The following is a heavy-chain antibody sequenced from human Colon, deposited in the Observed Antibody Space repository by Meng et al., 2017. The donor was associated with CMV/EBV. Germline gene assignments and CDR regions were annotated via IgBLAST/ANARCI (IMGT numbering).Heavy chain of an antibody. CDR2: IYNSGTT. J-gene: IGHJ4*02. CDR1: GGSISSYY. Sequence: SETLSLTCSVSGGSISSYYWSWVRQPPGKGLEWIGHIYNSGTTTYSPSLKSRVTISLDTSKNQFYLKMNSLTAADTAVYYCARYAGWLKAYGYWGQGTPVTVSS. D-gene: IGHD5-12*01. V-gene: IGHV4-4*08. CDR3: ARYAGWLKAYGY.